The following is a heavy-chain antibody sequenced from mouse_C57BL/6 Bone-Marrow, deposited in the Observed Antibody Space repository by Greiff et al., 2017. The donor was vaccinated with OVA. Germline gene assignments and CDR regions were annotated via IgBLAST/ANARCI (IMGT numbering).Heavy chain of an antibody. CDR1: GYTFTSYW. CDR2: IDPSDSET. CDR3: ARLGIYYYGSSIMDY. D-gene: IGHD1-1*01. Sequence: QVQLQQPGAELVRPGSSVKLSCKASGYTFTSYWMHWVKQRPIQGLEWIGNIDPSDSETHYNQKFKDKATLTVDKSSSTAYMQLSSLTSEDSAVYYCARLGIYYYGSSIMDYWGQGTSVTVSS. V-gene: IGHV1-52*01. J-gene: IGHJ4*01.